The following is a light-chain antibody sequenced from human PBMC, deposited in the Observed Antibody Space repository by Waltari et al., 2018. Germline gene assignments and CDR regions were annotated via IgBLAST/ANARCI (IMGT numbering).Light chain of an antibody. Sequence: EIVMTPSPATLSVSPGERATLPCSASQNVRSNLAWYRQKPGLAPRLLIYGAATSATGIPARFSGSGSGTEFTLTIISLQSEDFAVYYCQQYNNWPPYTFGQGTKLEIK. J-gene: IGKJ2*01. CDR1: QNVRSN. V-gene: IGKV3D-15*01. CDR3: QQYNNWPPYT. CDR2: GAA.